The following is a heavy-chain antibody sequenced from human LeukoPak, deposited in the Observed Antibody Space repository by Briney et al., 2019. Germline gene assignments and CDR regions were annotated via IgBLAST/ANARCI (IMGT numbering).Heavy chain of an antibody. D-gene: IGHD3-10*01. CDR3: ARGGSGYYYMDV. CDR1: GFTFSSYA. CDR2: ISYDGSNK. J-gene: IGHJ6*03. Sequence: GGSLRLSCVVSGFTFSSYAMHWVRQVPGKGLEWVAVISYDGSNKYYADSVKGRFTISRDNSKNTLYLQMNSLRAEDTAVYYCARGGSGYYYMDVWGKGTTVTVSS. V-gene: IGHV3-30*04.